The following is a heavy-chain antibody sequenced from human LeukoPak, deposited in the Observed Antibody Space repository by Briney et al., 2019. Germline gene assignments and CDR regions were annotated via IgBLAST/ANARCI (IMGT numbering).Heavy chain of an antibody. CDR3: ARVVEPSFGELFDYYYGMDV. J-gene: IGHJ6*02. CDR2: IYYSGST. V-gene: IGHV4-59*01. CDR1: GGSISSYY. D-gene: IGHD3-10*01. Sequence: PSETLSLTCTVSGGSISSYYWSWIRQPPGKGLEWIGYIYYSGSTNYNPSLKSRVTISVDTSKNQFSLKLSSVTAADTAVYYCARVVEPSFGELFDYYYGMDVWGQGTTVTVSS.